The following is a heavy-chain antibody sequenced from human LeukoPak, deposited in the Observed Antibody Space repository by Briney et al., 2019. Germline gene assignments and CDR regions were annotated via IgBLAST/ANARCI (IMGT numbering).Heavy chain of an antibody. D-gene: IGHD5-18*01. CDR1: GVSISSYY. CDR2: IYTSGST. V-gene: IGHV4-4*07. CDR3: ARGRYSYGPKNYDYMDV. Sequence: PSETLSLTCTVSGVSISSYYWTWIRQSAGKGLEWIGWIYTSGSTYYNPSLKSRVSMSVDTSKNQFSLKLSSVTAADTAVYYCARGRYSYGPKNYDYMDVWGKGTTVTISS. J-gene: IGHJ6*03.